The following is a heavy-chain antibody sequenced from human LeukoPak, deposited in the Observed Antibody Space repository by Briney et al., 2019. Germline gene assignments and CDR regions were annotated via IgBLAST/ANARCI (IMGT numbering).Heavy chain of an antibody. J-gene: IGHJ6*04. Sequence: PGGSLRLSCAASGFTCSSYEMNWVRQAPGKGLEGVSYISSSGSTIYYADSVKGRFTISRDNAKNSLYLQMNSLRAEDTAVYYCARSYGSGSYGMDVWGKGTTVTVSS. V-gene: IGHV3-48*03. CDR2: ISSSGSTI. D-gene: IGHD3-10*01. CDR1: GFTCSSYE. CDR3: ARSYGSGSYGMDV.